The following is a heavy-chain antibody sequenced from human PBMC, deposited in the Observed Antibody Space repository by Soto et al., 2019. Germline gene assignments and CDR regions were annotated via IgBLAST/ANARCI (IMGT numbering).Heavy chain of an antibody. CDR2: TRNKANSYTT. J-gene: IGHJ6*03. CDR3: ARGPSGYRNYYYYMDV. V-gene: IGHV3-72*01. Sequence: GGSLRLSCAASGFTFSDHYMDWVRQAPGKGLEWVGRTRNKANSYTTEYAASVKGRLTISRDDSKNSLYLQMNSLKTEDTAVYYCARGPSGYRNYYYYMDVWGKGTTVTVSS. D-gene: IGHD5-12*01. CDR1: GFTFSDHY.